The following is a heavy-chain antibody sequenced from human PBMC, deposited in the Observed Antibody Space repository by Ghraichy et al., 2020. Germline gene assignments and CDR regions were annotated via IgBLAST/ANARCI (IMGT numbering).Heavy chain of an antibody. J-gene: IGHJ4*02. CDR2: IYCSGRT. CDR3: ASLFSVAGPFDY. V-gene: IGHV4-59*01. D-gene: IGHD6-19*01. Sequence: SETLSLTCTVSGGSISSDNWSWIRQPPGKGLEWIGFIYCSGRTNYNPSLKSRVTISVDTSKNQFSLKLSSVTAADTAVYYCASLFSVAGPFDYWGQGTLVTVSS. CDR1: GGSISSDN.